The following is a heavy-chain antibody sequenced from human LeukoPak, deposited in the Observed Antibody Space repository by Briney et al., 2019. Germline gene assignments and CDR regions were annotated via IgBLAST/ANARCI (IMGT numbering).Heavy chain of an antibody. CDR3: ARDGVLLWFGELGYYYYYYMDV. D-gene: IGHD3-10*01. CDR2: INPNSSGT. Sequence: ASVKVSCKASGYTFTGYYMHWVRQAPGQGLEWMGWINPNSSGTNYAQKFQGRVTMTRDTSISTAYMELSRLRSDDTAVYYCARDGVLLWFGELGYYYYYYMDVWGKGTTVTISS. J-gene: IGHJ6*03. CDR1: GYTFTGYY. V-gene: IGHV1-2*02.